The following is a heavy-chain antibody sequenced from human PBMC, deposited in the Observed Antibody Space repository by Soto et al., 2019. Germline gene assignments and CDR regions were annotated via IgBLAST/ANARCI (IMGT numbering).Heavy chain of an antibody. V-gene: IGHV4-31*03. CDR2: IYYSGST. Sequence: SETLSLTCTVSGGSISSSSYYWSLIRQHPGKGLEWIGYIYYSGSTYYNPSLKSRVTISVDTSKNQFSLKLSSVTAADTAVYYCARDTIFGVVTTSGYYYYGMDVWGQGTTVTVSS. CDR1: GGSISSSSYY. D-gene: IGHD3-3*01. CDR3: ARDTIFGVVTTSGYYYYGMDV. J-gene: IGHJ6*02.